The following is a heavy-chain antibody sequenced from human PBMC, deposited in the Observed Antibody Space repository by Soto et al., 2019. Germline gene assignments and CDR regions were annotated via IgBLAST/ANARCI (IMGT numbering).Heavy chain of an antibody. CDR3: ARVLGNGADYYDSSGYYGPIH. CDR1: GGSISSGGYY. CDR2: IYYSGST. D-gene: IGHD3-22*01. J-gene: IGHJ4*02. Sequence: NPSETLSLTCTVSGGSISSGGYYWSWIRQHPGKGLEWIGYIYYSGSTYYNPSLKSRVTISVDTSKNQFSLKRSSVTAADTAVYYCARVLGNGADYYDSSGYYGPIHWGQGTLVTVSS. V-gene: IGHV4-31*03.